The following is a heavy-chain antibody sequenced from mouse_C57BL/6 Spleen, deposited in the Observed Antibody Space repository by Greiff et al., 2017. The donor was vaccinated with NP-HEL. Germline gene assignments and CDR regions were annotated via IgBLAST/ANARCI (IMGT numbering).Heavy chain of an antibody. V-gene: IGHV5-9*01. CDR3: ASLGTGFAY. CDR2: ISGGGGNT. J-gene: IGHJ3*01. Sequence: EVKLVESGGGLVKPGGSLKLSCAASGFTFSSYTMSWVRQTPEKRLEWVATISGGGGNTYYPDSVKGRFTISRDNAKNTLYLQMSSLRSEDTALYYCASLGTGFAYWGQGTLVTVSA. D-gene: IGHD3-1*01. CDR1: GFTFSSYT.